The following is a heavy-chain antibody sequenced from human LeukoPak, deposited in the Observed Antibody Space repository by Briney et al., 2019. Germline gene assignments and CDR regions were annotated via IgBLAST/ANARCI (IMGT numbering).Heavy chain of an antibody. D-gene: IGHD3-10*01. CDR3: ARAYGSGSRQNFDY. CDR1: GGSISSGGYY. V-gene: IGHV4-31*01. J-gene: IGHJ4*02. CDR2: IYYSGST. Sequence: PSQTLSLTCTVSGGSISSGGYYWSWIRQHPGKGLEWIGYIYYSGSTYYNPSLKSQVTISVDTSKNQFSLKLSSVTAADTAVYYCARAYGSGSRQNFDYWGQGTLVTVSS.